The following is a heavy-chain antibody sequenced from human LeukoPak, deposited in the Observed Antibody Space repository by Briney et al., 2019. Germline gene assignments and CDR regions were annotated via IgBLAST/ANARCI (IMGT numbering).Heavy chain of an antibody. J-gene: IGHJ4*02. V-gene: IGHV3-33*06. D-gene: IGHD2-2*01. Sequence: PGGSLRLSCAASGFTFSDYAMHWVRQAPGKGLEWVAVIGYDGSNKYDADSVKGRFTISRDNSKSTLYLQMNSLRAGDTALYYCAKHSSPSCYAAIDFWGQGSLVTVSS. CDR2: IGYDGSNK. CDR1: GFTFSDYA. CDR3: AKHSSPSCYAAIDF.